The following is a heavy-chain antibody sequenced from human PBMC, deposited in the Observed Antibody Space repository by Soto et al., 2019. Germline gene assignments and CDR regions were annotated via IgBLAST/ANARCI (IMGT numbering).Heavy chain of an antibody. V-gene: IGHV4-31*03. CDR1: GGSISSGGYY. Sequence: SETLSLTCTVSGGSISSGGYYWSWIRQHPGKGLEWIGYIYYSGSTYYNPSLKSRVTISVDTSKNQFSLKLSSVTAADTAVYYCARVGRSQRGDYGDYYFDYWGQGTLVTVSS. CDR2: IYYSGST. CDR3: ARVGRSQRGDYGDYYFDY. J-gene: IGHJ4*02. D-gene: IGHD4-17*01.